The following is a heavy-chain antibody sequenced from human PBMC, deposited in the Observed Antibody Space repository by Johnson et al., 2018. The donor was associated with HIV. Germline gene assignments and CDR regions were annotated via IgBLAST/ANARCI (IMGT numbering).Heavy chain of an antibody. D-gene: IGHD2/OR15-2a*01. V-gene: IGHV3-20*04. CDR3: AREEEYRYAVDI. CDR2: INWNGGST. J-gene: IGHJ3*02. CDR1: GFTFSDYY. Sequence: VQLVESGGGLVKPGGSLRLSCAASGFTFSDYYMSWIRQAPGKGLEWVSGINWNGGSTHYADSVRGRFTISRDNAKNSLYLQMKSLRAEDTALYYCAREEEYRYAVDIWGQGTMVTVSS.